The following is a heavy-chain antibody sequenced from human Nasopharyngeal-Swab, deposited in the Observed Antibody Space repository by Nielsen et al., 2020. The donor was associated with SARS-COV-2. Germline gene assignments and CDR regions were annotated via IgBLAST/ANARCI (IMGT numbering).Heavy chain of an antibody. CDR2: ISYDGSNK. D-gene: IGHD4-17*01. Sequence: WIRQPPGKGLEWVAVISYDGSNKYYADSVKGRFTISRDNSKNTLYLQMNSLRAEDTAVYYCYGGYDAFDIWGQGTMVTVS. J-gene: IGHJ3*02. V-gene: IGHV3-30*03. CDR3: YGGYDAFDI.